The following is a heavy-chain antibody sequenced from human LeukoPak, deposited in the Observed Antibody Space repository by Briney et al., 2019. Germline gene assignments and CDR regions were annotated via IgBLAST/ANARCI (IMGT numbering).Heavy chain of an antibody. Sequence: GGSLRLSCAASGFTFSSYGMSWVRQAPGKGLEWVSAISGSGGSTYYADSVKGRFTISGDNSKNTLYLQMNSLRAEDTAVYYCAKGMLYGDYSPFDYWGQGTLVTVSS. CDR3: AKGMLYGDYSPFDY. D-gene: IGHD4-17*01. CDR1: GFTFSSYG. V-gene: IGHV3-23*01. J-gene: IGHJ4*02. CDR2: ISGSGGST.